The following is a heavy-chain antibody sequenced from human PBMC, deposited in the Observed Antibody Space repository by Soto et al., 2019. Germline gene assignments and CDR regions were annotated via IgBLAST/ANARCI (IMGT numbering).Heavy chain of an antibody. CDR1: GFTFSSYW. D-gene: IGHD3-16*01. CDR2: IKNDGSGT. Sequence: EVQLVESGGGLIQLGGSLRLSCAASGFTFSSYWMHWVRQAPGKGLVWVSRIKNDGSGTYYAGSVEGRFTISRDNAQNAVYLQMNRLRAEDTAVYYCVRGECDRFDGNGYLGRHWGQGTLVTVSS. V-gene: IGHV3-74*01. CDR3: VRGECDRFDGNGYLGRH. J-gene: IGHJ4*02.